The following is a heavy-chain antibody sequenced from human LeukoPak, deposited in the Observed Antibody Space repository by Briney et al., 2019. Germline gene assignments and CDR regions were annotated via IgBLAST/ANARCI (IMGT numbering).Heavy chain of an antibody. Sequence: PGGSLRLSCTASGFTFSTYTMNWVRKAPGKGLEWVSSITSCSSYMYYADSVKGRLTISRDNAKNSLYLQMNSLRAEDTAVYYCARGSEVDYWGQGALVTVSS. J-gene: IGHJ4*02. CDR3: ARGSEVDY. V-gene: IGHV3-21*01. CDR1: GFTFSTYT. CDR2: ITSCSSYM. D-gene: IGHD1-14*01.